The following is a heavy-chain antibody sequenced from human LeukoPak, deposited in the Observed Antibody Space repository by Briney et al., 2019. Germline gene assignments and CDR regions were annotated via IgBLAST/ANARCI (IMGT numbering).Heavy chain of an antibody. D-gene: IGHD6-13*01. CDR1: GFTFSSYS. CDR3: AKGPYSSSWYYFDY. V-gene: IGHV3-23*01. Sequence: GGSLRLSCAASGFTFSSYSMNWVRQAPGKGLEWVSAISGSGGSTYYADSVKGRFTISRDNSKNTLYLQMNSLRAEDTAVYYCAKGPYSSSWYYFDYWGQGTLVTVSS. J-gene: IGHJ4*02. CDR2: ISGSGGST.